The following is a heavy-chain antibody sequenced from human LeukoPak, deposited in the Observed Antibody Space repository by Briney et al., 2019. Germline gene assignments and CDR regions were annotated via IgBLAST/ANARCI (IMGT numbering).Heavy chain of an antibody. V-gene: IGHV1-24*01. Sequence: ASVKVSCKVSGYTLTELSMHWVRQAPGKGLEWMGGFDPEDGETIYAQKFQGRVTMTEDTSTDTAYMELSSLRSEDTAVYYCAREGPGRYFDWLSFYMDVWGKGPTVTVSS. CDR1: GYTLTELS. CDR2: FDPEDGET. CDR3: AREGPGRYFDWLSFYMDV. D-gene: IGHD3-9*01. J-gene: IGHJ6*03.